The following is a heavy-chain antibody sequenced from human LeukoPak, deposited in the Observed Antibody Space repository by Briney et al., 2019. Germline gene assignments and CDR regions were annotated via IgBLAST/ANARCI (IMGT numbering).Heavy chain of an antibody. CDR2: INHSGSS. CDR3: ARAEDGDYYFHH. CDR1: GGSFSGYY. V-gene: IGHV4-34*01. D-gene: IGHD4-17*01. Sequence: PSETLSLTCAVYGGSFSGYYWSWIRQPPGKGLEWIGEINHSGSSNYNPSLKSRVTISVDTSKNQFSLKLSSVTAADTAVYYCARAEDGDYYFHHWGQGTLVTVSS. J-gene: IGHJ1*01.